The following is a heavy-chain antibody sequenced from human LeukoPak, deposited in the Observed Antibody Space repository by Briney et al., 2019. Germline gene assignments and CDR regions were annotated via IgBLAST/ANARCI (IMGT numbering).Heavy chain of an antibody. CDR3: AILYGDYLLYYFDF. CDR2: INPNSGGT. CDR1: GYTFTGYY. Sequence: ASVKVSCKASGYTFTGYYMHWVRQAPGQRLEWMGWINPNSGGTNYAQKFQGRVTMTRDTSISTAYMELSRLRSDDTAVYYCAILYGDYLLYYFDFWGQGTLVTVSS. J-gene: IGHJ4*02. D-gene: IGHD4-17*01. V-gene: IGHV1-2*02.